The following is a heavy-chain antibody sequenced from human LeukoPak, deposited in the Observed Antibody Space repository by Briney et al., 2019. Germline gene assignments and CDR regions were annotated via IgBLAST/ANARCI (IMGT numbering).Heavy chain of an antibody. D-gene: IGHD3-10*01. CDR2: ISGSGGST. J-gene: IGHJ4*02. V-gene: IGHV3-23*01. CDR3: AKVRFGVTARYYFDY. Sequence: GGSLRLSCAASGFTFSSYDMSWVRQAPGKGLEWVSAISGSGGSTYYADSVRGRFTISRDNSKNTLYLQMNSLRAEDTAVYYCAKVRFGVTARYYFDYWGQGTLVTVSS. CDR1: GFTFSSYD.